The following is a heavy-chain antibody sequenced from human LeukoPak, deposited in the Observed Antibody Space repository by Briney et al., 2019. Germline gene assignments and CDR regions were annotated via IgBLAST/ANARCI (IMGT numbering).Heavy chain of an antibody. CDR3: AKVAEVGATGYYYYMDV. V-gene: IGHV3-66*01. CDR1: GFTDSSNY. J-gene: IGHJ6*03. CDR2: NYSGGST. D-gene: IGHD1-26*01. Sequence: GGSLRLSCAASGFTDSSNYMNGAREATGRGLEWVSVNYSGGSTYYADSVKGRFTISRDKSKNTLYLQMNSLRAEDTAVYYCAKVAEVGATGYYYYMDVWGKGTTVTISS.